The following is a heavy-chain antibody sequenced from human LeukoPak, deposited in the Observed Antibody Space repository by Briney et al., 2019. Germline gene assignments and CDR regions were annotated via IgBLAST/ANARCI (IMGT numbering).Heavy chain of an antibody. CDR2: IYYSGST. J-gene: IGHJ5*02. V-gene: IGHV4-39*07. CDR1: GSSISSSSYY. CDR3: ARGIVVVTNSNWFDP. Sequence: SETLSLTCTVSGSSISSSSYYWGWIRQPPGKGLEWIGSIYYSGSTYYNPSLKSRVTISVDTSKDQFSLKLSSVTAADTAVYYCARGIVVVTNSNWFDPWGQGTLVTVSS. D-gene: IGHD3-22*01.